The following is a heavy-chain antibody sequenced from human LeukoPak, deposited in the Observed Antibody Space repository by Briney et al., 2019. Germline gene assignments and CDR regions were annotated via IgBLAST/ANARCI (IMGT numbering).Heavy chain of an antibody. Sequence: GGSLRLSCAASGFTFSSYGMHWVRQAPGKGLEWVAVISYDGSNKYYADSVKGRFTISRDNSKNTLYLQMNSLRAEDTALYYCAKDQIVVVPAATGTLDYWGQGTLVTVSS. CDR1: GFTFSSYG. CDR2: ISYDGSNK. CDR3: AKDQIVVVPAATGTLDY. V-gene: IGHV3-30*18. D-gene: IGHD2-2*01. J-gene: IGHJ4*02.